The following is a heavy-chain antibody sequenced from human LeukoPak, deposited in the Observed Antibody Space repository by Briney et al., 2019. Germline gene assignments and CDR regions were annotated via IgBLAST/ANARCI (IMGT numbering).Heavy chain of an antibody. D-gene: IGHD2-2*01. CDR1: GGTFSSYV. CDR2: IIPILGIA. CDR3: ARVLRNIVVVEDAFDI. J-gene: IGHJ3*02. V-gene: IGHV1-69*04. Sequence: GASVKVSCKASGGTFSSYVITWVRQAPGQGLEWMGRIIPILGIANYAQKFQGRVTITADESTSTAYMELSSLRSEDTAVYYCARVLRNIVVVEDAFDIWGQGTMVTVSS.